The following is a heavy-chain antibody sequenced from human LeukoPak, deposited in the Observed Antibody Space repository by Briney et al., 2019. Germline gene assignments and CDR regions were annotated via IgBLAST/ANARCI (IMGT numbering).Heavy chain of an antibody. D-gene: IGHD5-18*01. J-gene: IGHJ4*02. CDR3: ARHEGYSYGRPEY. V-gene: IGHV4-39*01. CDR2: IYYSGST. CDR1: GGSISSSSYY. Sequence: KASETLSLTCTVSGGSISSSSYYWGWIRQPPGKGLEWIGSIYYSGSTYYNPSLKSRVTISVDTSKNQLSLKLSSVTAADTAVYYCARHEGYSYGRPEYWGQGTLVTVSS.